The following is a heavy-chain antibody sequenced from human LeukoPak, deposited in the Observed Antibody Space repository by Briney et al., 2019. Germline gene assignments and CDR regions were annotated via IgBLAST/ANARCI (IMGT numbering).Heavy chain of an antibody. Sequence: GASVKVSFKASGGTFSGYAISWVRQAPGQGLEWMGGIIPIFGTANYAQKFQGRVTITADESTSTAYMELSSLRSEDTAVYYCASLYCGGDCPWNAFDIWGQGTMVTVSS. CDR3: ASLYCGGDCPWNAFDI. CDR1: GGTFSGYA. D-gene: IGHD2-21*02. CDR2: IIPIFGTA. V-gene: IGHV1-69*01. J-gene: IGHJ3*02.